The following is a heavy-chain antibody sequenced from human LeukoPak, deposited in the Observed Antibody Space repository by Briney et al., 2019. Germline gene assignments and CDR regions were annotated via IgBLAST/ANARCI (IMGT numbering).Heavy chain of an antibody. CDR2: IYSGGSA. CDR1: GFTVSRNY. CDR3: ARENKSSGWYRYYYYMDV. D-gene: IGHD6-19*01. V-gene: IGHV3-53*05. J-gene: IGHJ6*03. Sequence: GGSLRLSCAASGFTVSRNYMTWVRQAPGKGLEWVSVIYSGGSAYYAGSVKGRFTISRDNSKNTLYLQMNSLRAEDTAVYYCARENKSSGWYRYYYYMDVWGKGTTVTISS.